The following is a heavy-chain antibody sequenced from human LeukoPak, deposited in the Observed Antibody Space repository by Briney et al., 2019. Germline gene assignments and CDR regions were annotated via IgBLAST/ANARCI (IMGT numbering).Heavy chain of an antibody. D-gene: IGHD2-15*01. V-gene: IGHV2-5*02. J-gene: IGHJ3*02. Sequence: SGPTLVNPTQTLTLTCTFSGFSLSTSGVGVGWFRQPPRKALEWLALIYWDDAKRYSPSLKNRLTITQDTSNKQVVPTMTNMDPVDTATYYCAHTVTYSLGDAFDIWGQGTMVTVSS. CDR2: IYWDDAK. CDR1: GFSLSTSGVG. CDR3: AHTVTYSLGDAFDI.